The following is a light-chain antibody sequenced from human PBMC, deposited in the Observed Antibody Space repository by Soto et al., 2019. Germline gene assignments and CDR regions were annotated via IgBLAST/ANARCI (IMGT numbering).Light chain of an antibody. CDR1: QNLGDGR. CDR3: QEHASI. J-gene: IGKJ5*01. V-gene: IGKV3-20*01. Sequence: VVTQSPGTLSLSTGERATLSCRANQNLGDGRLAWYQQKPSQPPTLLIYDASTRATGIPDRFSGSGSGTDFTLTISRLEPEDFAVYYCQEHASIFGQGTRLEIK. CDR2: DAS.